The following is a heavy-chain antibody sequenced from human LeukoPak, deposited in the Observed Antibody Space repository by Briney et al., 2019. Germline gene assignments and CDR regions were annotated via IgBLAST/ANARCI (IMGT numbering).Heavy chain of an antibody. D-gene: IGHD5-12*01. V-gene: IGHV3-23*01. CDR2: ISGSDGST. CDR3: TKQGGGYIPSGMDV. Sequence: GGSLRLSCAASGFTFSSYAMSWVRQAPGKGLEWVSAISGSDGSTYYADSVKGRFTISRDNAKNSLYLQMNSLKTEDTALYYCTKQGGGYIPSGMDVWGQGTTVIVSS. CDR1: GFTFSSYA. J-gene: IGHJ6*02.